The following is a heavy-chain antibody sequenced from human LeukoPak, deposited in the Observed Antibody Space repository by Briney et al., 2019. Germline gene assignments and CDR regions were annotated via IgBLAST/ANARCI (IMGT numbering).Heavy chain of an antibody. D-gene: IGHD3-22*01. CDR1: GGSFSGYY. Sequence: SETLSLTCAVYGGSFSGYYWSWIRQPPGKGLEWIGEINHSGSTKNNPSLKSRVTISVDTSKNQFSLKLSSVTAADTAVYYCARHDSSGPYNAFDIWGQGTMVTVSS. CDR3: ARHDSSGPYNAFDI. CDR2: INHSGST. V-gene: IGHV4-34*01. J-gene: IGHJ3*02.